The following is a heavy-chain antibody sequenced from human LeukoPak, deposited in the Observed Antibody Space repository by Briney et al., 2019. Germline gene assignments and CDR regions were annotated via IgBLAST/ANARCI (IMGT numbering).Heavy chain of an antibody. J-gene: IGHJ4*02. CDR1: GFSFISYG. CDR2: ISDDVRNK. CDR3: AKRPSDYGDYVTYFDY. D-gene: IGHD4-17*01. Sequence: GGSLRLSCAASGFSFISYGMHWVRQAPGKGLEWVGVISDDVRNKNYADSVKGRFTISRDNSKDTLYLQMNSLRDEDTAVYYCAKRPSDYGDYVTYFDYWGQGTLVTVSS. V-gene: IGHV3-30*18.